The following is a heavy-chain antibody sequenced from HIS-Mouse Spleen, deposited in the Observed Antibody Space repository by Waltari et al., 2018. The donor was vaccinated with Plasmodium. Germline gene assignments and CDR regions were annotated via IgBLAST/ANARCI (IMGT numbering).Heavy chain of an antibody. V-gene: IGHV4-34*01. CDR1: GGSFSGYY. J-gene: IGHJ2*01. CDR3: ARGLRGHYWYFDL. CDR2: INHSGST. Sequence: QVQLQQWGAGLLKPSETLSLTCAVYGGSFSGYYWSWIRQPPGKGLEWIGEINHSGSTNYNPSRKSRVTISVDTSKNQFSLKLRSVTAADTAVYYCARGLRGHYWYFDLWGRGTLVTVSS. D-gene: IGHD3-10*01.